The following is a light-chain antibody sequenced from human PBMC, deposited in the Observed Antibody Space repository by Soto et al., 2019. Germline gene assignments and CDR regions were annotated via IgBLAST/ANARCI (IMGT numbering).Light chain of an antibody. J-gene: IGLJ1*01. CDR2: EVS. CDR1: SSDVGDYNF. CDR3: SSYSGTNYHYV. Sequence: QSALTQPASVSGSPGQSITISCTGTSSDVGDYNFVSWYQQLPGKAPKLMIYEVSERPSGVPDRFSGSKSGNTASLTVSGLQADDEADYYCSSYSGTNYHYVFGTGTKVTVL. V-gene: IGLV2-8*01.